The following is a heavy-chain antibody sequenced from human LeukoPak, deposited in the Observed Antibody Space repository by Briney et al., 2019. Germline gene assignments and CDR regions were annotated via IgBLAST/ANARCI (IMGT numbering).Heavy chain of an antibody. CDR1: GFTVSSNY. Sequence: GGSLRLSCAASGFTVSSNYMSWVRQAPGKGLEWVSVIYSGGSTYYADSVKGRFTISRDNSKNTLYLQMNSLRAEDTAVYYCARGGSGYRTDYFDYWGQGTLVTVSS. CDR3: ARGGSGYRTDYFDY. D-gene: IGHD3-22*01. CDR2: IYSGGST. V-gene: IGHV3-53*01. J-gene: IGHJ4*02.